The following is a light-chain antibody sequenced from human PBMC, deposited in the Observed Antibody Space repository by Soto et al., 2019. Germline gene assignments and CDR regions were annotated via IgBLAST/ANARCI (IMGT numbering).Light chain of an antibody. CDR2: WAS. V-gene: IGKV4-1*01. CDR1: QTLLRSSNNRNY. CDR3: QQYLDPLLT. J-gene: IGKJ4*01. Sequence: DVVMTQSPDSLAVSLGERATINCKSSQTLLRSSNNRNYLAWYQQKPGQPPKLLMYWASTRESGVPDRFSGRGSGTDFTLTISGVRAEDVAVYFCQQYLDPLLTFGGGTKVEIK.